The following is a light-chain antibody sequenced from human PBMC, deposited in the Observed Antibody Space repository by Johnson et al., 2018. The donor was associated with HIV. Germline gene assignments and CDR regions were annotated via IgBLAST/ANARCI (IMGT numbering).Light chain of an antibody. V-gene: IGLV1-51*01. CDR1: SSNIGYNY. Sequence: QSVLTQPPSVSAAPGQKVTISCSGSSSNIGYNYASWYQQVPGTAPKLLIYDIDKRPSGIPDRFSGSKSGPSATLGITGLPPGDEADYYCGTWDSSSLSVPYVLGTGTKVTVL. J-gene: IGLJ1*01. CDR3: GTWDSSSLSVPYV. CDR2: DID.